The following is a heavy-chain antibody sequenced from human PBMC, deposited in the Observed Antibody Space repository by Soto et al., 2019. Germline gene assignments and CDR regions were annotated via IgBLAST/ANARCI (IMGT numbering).Heavy chain of an antibody. V-gene: IGHV3-33*01. CDR1: GFTFSSYG. Sequence: QVQLVESGGGVVQPGRSLRLSCAASGFTFSSYGMHWVRQAPGKGLEWVAVIWYDGSNKYYADSVKGRFTISRDNSKNTLYLQMNSLRAEDTAVSYCARDSGYSSSWYEYWGQGTLVTVSS. D-gene: IGHD6-13*01. CDR2: IWYDGSNK. CDR3: ARDSGYSSSWYEY. J-gene: IGHJ4*02.